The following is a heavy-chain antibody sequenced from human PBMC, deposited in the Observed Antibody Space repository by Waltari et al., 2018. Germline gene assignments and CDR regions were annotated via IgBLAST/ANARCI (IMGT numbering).Heavy chain of an antibody. J-gene: IGHJ4*02. D-gene: IGHD5-12*01. V-gene: IGHV3-48*01. CDR3: ARVRWLQPMGH. CDR2: ISSSSGTI. CDR1: GFTFDPSS. Sequence: EVQLVESGGGLVQPGGSLRLSCAASGFTFDPSSMNWVRQAPGKGLEWVSYISSSSGTIYYADSVKGRFTVSRDNAKDSLYLQMNSLRVEDTAVYYCARVRWLQPMGHWGQGTLVTVSS.